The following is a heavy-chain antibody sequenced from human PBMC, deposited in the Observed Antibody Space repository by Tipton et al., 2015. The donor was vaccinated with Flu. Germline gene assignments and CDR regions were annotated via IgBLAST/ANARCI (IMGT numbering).Heavy chain of an antibody. V-gene: IGHV4-4*07. D-gene: IGHD3-10*01. Sequence: TLSLTCTVSGGSTSSFYWSWIRQPAGKGLEWIGRVYASGGTNYNPSLKSRVTMSVDTSKNEFSLKLSSVTAADTAGYYCARGSGSGTYFISYFWGQGTLVTVSS. CDR2: VYASGGT. CDR3: ARGSGSGTYFISYF. J-gene: IGHJ4*02. CDR1: GGSTSSFY.